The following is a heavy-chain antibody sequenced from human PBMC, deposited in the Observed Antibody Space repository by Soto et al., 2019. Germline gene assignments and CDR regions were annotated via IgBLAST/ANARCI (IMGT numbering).Heavy chain of an antibody. CDR3: ARVQFYDILTGHDY. CDR1: GGTFSSYA. D-gene: IGHD3-9*01. CDR2: IIPIFGTA. V-gene: IGHV1-69*13. Sequence: SVKVSCKASGGTFSSYAISWVRQAPGQGLEWMGGIIPIFGTANYAQKFQGRVTITADESTSTAYMELSSLRSEDTAVYYCARVQFYDILTGHDYWGQGALVTVSS. J-gene: IGHJ4*02.